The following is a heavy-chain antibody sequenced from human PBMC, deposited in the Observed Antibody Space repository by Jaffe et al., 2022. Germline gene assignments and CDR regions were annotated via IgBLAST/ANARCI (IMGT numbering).Heavy chain of an antibody. CDR3: ARVDSSGWYVAAEYFQH. CDR1: GYTFTSYA. CDR2: INAGNGNT. J-gene: IGHJ1*01. D-gene: IGHD6-19*01. V-gene: IGHV1-3*01. Sequence: QVQLVQSGAEVKKPGASVKVSCKASGYTFTSYAMHWVRQAPGQRLEWMGWINAGNGNTKYSQKFQGRVTITRDTSASTAYMELSSLRSEDTAVYYCARVDSSGWYVAAEYFQHWGQGTLVTVSS.